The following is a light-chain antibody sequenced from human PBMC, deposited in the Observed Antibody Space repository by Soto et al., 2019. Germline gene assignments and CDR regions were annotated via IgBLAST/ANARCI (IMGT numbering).Light chain of an antibody. V-gene: IGLV1-44*01. CDR3: AAWDDSLYGWV. CDR2: YNN. J-gene: IGLJ3*02. Sequence: QSVLTQPPSASGTPGQRVTISCSGSTANIGSNTVNWYQQLPGTAPTLLIYYNNQRPSGVPDRFSGSKSGTSASLAISGLQSEDEAHYYCAAWDDSLYGWVFGGGTKLTVL. CDR1: TANIGSNT.